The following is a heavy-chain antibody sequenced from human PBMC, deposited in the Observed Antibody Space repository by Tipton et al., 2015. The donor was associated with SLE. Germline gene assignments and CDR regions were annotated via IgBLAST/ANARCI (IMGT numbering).Heavy chain of an antibody. V-gene: IGHV3-21*01. D-gene: IGHD3-22*01. J-gene: IGHJ4*02. Sequence: SLRLSCAASGFTFSTYAMSWVRQAPGKGLEWVSSISSSSSYIHYADSVKGRFTISRDNAKNSLYLQMNSLRAEDTAVYYCARGGPPYYDSSGSLYWGQGTLVTVSS. CDR3: ARGGPPYYDSSGSLY. CDR1: GFTFSTYA. CDR2: ISSSSSYI.